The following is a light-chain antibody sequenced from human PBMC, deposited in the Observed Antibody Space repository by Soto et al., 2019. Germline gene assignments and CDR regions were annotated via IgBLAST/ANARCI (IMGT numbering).Light chain of an antibody. CDR2: DAS. CDR1: QSFNSSQ. Sequence: EIGLTQSPGTLSLSPGERATRACRASQSFNSSQLAWYQQKPGRAPRLVIYDASTRATGIPDVFSGSGSGTDFTLTISSLEPEDFAVYHCQVYGSSPPWTFGQGTKVEIK. CDR3: QVYGSSPPWT. J-gene: IGKJ1*01. V-gene: IGKV3-20*01.